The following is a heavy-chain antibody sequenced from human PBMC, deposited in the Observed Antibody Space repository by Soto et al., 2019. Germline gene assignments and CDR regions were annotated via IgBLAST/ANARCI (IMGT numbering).Heavy chain of an antibody. J-gene: IGHJ4*02. CDR2: ISYDGSNK. CDR1: GFTFSSYA. D-gene: IGHD3-22*01. CDR3: ARATHYDSSGYYGGSFDY. Sequence: ESVGGVVQPGRSLRLSCAASGFTFSSYAMHWVRQAPGKGLEWVAVISYDGSNKYYADSVKGRFTISRDNSKNTLYLQMNSLRAEDTAVYYCARATHYDSSGYYGGSFDYWGQGTLVTVSS. V-gene: IGHV3-30-3*01.